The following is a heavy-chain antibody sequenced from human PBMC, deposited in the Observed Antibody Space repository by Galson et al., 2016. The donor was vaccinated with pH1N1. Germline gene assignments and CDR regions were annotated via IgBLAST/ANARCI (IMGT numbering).Heavy chain of an antibody. CDR3: ARLSMDPPYYFYFYMDV. V-gene: IGHV5-51*03. J-gene: IGHJ6*03. Sequence: QSGAEVKKAGESLKISCQASGYSFATDWIGWVRQTPGKGLEWVGIIYPGDSDTKYSPSFQGPVTMSVDKSISTAYLQWTSLKASDTAMYYCARLSMDPPYYFYFYMDVWGKGTTVTVSS. CDR2: IYPGDSDT. D-gene: IGHD2/OR15-2a*01. CDR1: GYSFATDW.